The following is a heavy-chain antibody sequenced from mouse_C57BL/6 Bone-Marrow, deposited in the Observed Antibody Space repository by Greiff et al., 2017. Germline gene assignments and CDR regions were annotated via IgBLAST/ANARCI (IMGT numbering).Heavy chain of an antibody. CDR3: ARIYDGYYEGYFDY. CDR1: GFSLTSYA. Sequence: QVQLKESGPGLVAPSQSLSITCTVSGFSLTSYAISWVRQPPGKGLEWLGVIWTGGGTNYNSALKSRLSISKDNSKRQVFLKMNSLQTDDTARYYCARIYDGYYEGYFDYWGQGTTLTVSS. CDR2: IWTGGGT. J-gene: IGHJ2*01. D-gene: IGHD2-3*01. V-gene: IGHV2-9-1*01.